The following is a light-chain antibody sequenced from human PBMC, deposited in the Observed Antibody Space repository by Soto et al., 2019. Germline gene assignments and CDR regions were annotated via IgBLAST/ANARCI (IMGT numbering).Light chain of an antibody. Sequence: QSALTQPPSVSAAPGQRVTISCSGSSSNIGGNSVSWYQQLPGTAPKLLIYDDDKRPSGIPDRFSGSKSGTSATLGITGFQTGDEADYYCGSWDSRLSAYVFGNGTKVTV. J-gene: IGLJ1*01. CDR2: DDD. CDR3: GSWDSRLSAYV. CDR1: SSNIGGNS. V-gene: IGLV1-51*01.